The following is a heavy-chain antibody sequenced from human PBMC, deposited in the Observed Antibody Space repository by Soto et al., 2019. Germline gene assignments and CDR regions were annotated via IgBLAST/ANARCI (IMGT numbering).Heavy chain of an antibody. D-gene: IGHD1-26*01. V-gene: IGHV3-23*01. CDR3: ARRGSGSYYDY. CDR1: GFTFSSYA. J-gene: IGHJ4*02. Sequence: EVQLLESGGGLVQPGGSLRLSCAASGFTFSSYAMRWVRQAPGKGLEWVSAISGSGGSTYYADSVKGRFTVSRDTSKNTLYLQMNSLRAEYTAVYYCARRGSGSYYDYWGQGTLVTASP. CDR2: ISGSGGST.